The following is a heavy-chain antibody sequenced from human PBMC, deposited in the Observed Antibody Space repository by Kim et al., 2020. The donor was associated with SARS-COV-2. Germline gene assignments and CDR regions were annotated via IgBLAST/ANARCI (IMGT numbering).Heavy chain of an antibody. CDR3: APIKRGGASFDI. CDR1: GGFISTSY. V-gene: IGHV4-59*01. D-gene: IGHD3-16*01. Sequence: SETLSLTCSVSGGFISTSYCTWIRQTPGKGLEYIGYMSYSGSTHYNPSLKSRLTMSVDTAKNQFSLNLESVTAADTAVYYCAPIKRGGASFDIWGQGTMVTVSS. CDR2: MSYSGST. J-gene: IGHJ3*02.